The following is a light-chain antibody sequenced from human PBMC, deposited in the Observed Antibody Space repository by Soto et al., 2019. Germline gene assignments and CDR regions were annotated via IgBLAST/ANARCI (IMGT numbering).Light chain of an antibody. CDR1: QSINNW. J-gene: IGKJ1*01. CDR2: DAS. CDR3: QQYNLYWT. Sequence: DIPMTQSPSTLSASVGDRVTITCRASQSINNWLAWYQQKPGKAPNLLIYDASRLESGVPSRFSGSGSGTEFTLTISSLQPDDFATYYCQQYNLYWTFGQGTKVDI. V-gene: IGKV1-5*01.